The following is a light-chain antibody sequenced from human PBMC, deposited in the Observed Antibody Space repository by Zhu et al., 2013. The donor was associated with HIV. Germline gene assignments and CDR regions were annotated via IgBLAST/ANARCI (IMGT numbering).Light chain of an antibody. CDR2: DAS. J-gene: IGKJ4*01. Sequence: EIMLTQSPGTLSLSPGERASLSCRASQSIGDYVAWYQQKPGQAPRLIISDASKRATGIPDRFSGSGSGTGFTLTINSLQPEDFATYYCQQANSFPLTFGGGTKVEIQ. CDR1: QSIGDY. V-gene: IGKV3-11*01. CDR3: QQANSFPLT.